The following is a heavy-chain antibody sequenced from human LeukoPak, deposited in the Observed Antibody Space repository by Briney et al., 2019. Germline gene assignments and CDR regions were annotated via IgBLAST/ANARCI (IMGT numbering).Heavy chain of an antibody. Sequence: GGSLRLSCAASGFTFSSYGMHWVRQAPGKGLEWVASINEDGSEIHYVDSVKGRFTISRDSAKNMLYLQMNSLRAEDTAVYYCASWEASTNYWGQGTLVTVSS. CDR2: INEDGSEI. V-gene: IGHV3-7*01. D-gene: IGHD1-26*01. CDR3: ASWEASTNY. J-gene: IGHJ4*02. CDR1: GFTFSSYG.